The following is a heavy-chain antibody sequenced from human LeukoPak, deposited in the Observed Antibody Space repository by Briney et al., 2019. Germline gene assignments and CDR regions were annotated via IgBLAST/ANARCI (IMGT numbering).Heavy chain of an antibody. V-gene: IGHV1-69*01. Sequence: SVKVSCKASGGTFSSYAISWVRQAPGQGLEWMGGIIPIFGTANYAQKFQGRVTITADESTSTAYMELSSLRSEDTAVYYCAREGPAFWSGPTRRNWFDPWGQGTLVTVSS. CDR2: IIPIFGTA. CDR1: GGTFSSYA. CDR3: AREGPAFWSGPTRRNWFDP. D-gene: IGHD3-3*01. J-gene: IGHJ5*02.